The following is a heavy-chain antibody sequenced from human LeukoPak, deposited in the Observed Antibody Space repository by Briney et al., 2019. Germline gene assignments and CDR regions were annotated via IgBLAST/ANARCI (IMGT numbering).Heavy chain of an antibody. CDR2: ISAYNGNT. D-gene: IGHD1-7*01. J-gene: IGHJ6*03. V-gene: IGHV1-18*01. CDR1: GYTFTSYG. Sequence: ASVKVSCKASGYTFTSYGISWVRQAPGQGLEWMGWISAYNGNTNYAQRLQGRVTMTTDTSTSTAYMELSSLRSDDTAVYYCATGELRPLDYYMDFWRKGTTVAVSS. CDR3: ATGELRPLDYYMDF.